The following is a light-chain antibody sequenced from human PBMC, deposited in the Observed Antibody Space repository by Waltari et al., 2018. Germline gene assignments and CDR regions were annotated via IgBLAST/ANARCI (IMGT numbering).Light chain of an antibody. CDR1: PTLNNNY. V-gene: IGKV3-20*01. CDR2: GAS. J-gene: IGKJ2*01. CDR3: QQYGASPHT. Sequence: EIVLTQSPGTLSLSPGERATLSCRASPTLNNNYLAWYQQKPGQPPRLLLFGASGRATGIPDRFSASGSGTDFTLTISRLEPEDFALYLCQQYGASPHTFGQGTKLEIK.